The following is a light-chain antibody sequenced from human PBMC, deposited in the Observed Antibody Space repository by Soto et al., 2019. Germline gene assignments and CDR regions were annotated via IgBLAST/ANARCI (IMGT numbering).Light chain of an antibody. CDR3: SSYAGRTLYV. CDR1: SSDVGGYDY. CDR2: EVT. J-gene: IGLJ1*01. V-gene: IGLV2-8*01. Sequence: QSALTQPPSASGSPGQSVTISCTGTSSDVGGYDYVSWYQQRPGKAPKLLIHEVTKRPSGVPDRFSVSKSGNTASLTVSGLQAEDEADYYCSSYAGRTLYVFGTGTKVTVL.